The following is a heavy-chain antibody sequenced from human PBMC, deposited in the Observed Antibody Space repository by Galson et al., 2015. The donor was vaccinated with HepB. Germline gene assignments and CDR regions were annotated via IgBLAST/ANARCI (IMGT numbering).Heavy chain of an antibody. Sequence: LSLTCTVSGGSISSSSYYWGWIRQPPGKGLEWIGSIYYSGSTYYNPSLKSRVTISVDTSKNQFSLKLSSVTAADTAVYYCALTRAEYSSGWRFDYWGQGTLVTVSS. V-gene: IGHV4-39*01. D-gene: IGHD6-19*01. CDR1: GGSISSSSYY. J-gene: IGHJ4*02. CDR3: ALTRAEYSSGWRFDY. CDR2: IYYSGST.